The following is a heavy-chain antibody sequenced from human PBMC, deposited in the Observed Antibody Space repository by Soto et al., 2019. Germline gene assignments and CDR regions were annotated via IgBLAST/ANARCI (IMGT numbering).Heavy chain of an antibody. CDR1: GFTFDDYA. D-gene: IGHD1-1*01. CDR3: AKDTLERRGALDY. V-gene: IGHV3-9*01. Sequence: GGSLSLSCAASGFTFDDYAMHWVRQAPGKGLEWVSGISWNSGSIGYADSVKGRFTISRDNAKNSLYLQMNSLRAEDTALYYCAKDTLERRGALDYWGQGTLVTVSS. CDR2: ISWNSGSI. J-gene: IGHJ4*01.